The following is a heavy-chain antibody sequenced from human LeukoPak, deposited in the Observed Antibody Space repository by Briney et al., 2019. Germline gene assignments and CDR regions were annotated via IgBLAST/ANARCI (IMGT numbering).Heavy chain of an antibody. D-gene: IGHD3-22*01. J-gene: IGHJ4*02. Sequence: ASVKVSCKASGGTFSSYAISWVRQAPGQGLERMGGIIPIFGTANYAQKFQGRVTITTDESTSTAYMELSSLRSEDTAVCYCARVADSSGYALFDYWGQGTLVTVSS. V-gene: IGHV1-69*05. CDR2: IIPIFGTA. CDR1: GGTFSSYA. CDR3: ARVADSSGYALFDY.